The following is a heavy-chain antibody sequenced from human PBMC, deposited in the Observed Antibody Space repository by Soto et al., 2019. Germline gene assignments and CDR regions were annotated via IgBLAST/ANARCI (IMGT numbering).Heavy chain of an antibody. CDR2: ISSSSSYI. CDR1: GFTFSSYS. J-gene: IGHJ4*02. Sequence: EVQLVESGGGLVKPGGSLRLSCAASGFTFSSYSMNWVRQAPGKGLEGVSSISSSSSYIYYADSVKGRFTISRDNAKNSLYLQMNSLRAEDTAVYYCARDITMVRGAQSFDYWGQGTLVTVSS. CDR3: ARDITMVRGAQSFDY. D-gene: IGHD3-10*01. V-gene: IGHV3-21*01.